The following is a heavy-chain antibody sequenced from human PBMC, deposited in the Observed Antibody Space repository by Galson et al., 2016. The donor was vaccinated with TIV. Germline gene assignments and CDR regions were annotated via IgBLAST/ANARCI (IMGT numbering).Heavy chain of an antibody. CDR3: ARGGHYALDV. CDR1: GGVFNNWA. Sequence: SVKVSCKASGGVFNNWAIIWVRQAPGQGLEWMGGIIPLSSPTYTDKYQGRLTVTATYMDLSSLRLDDTAVYYCARGGHYALDVWGQGTSVIVSS. CDR2: IIPLSSP. V-gene: IGHV1-69*13. D-gene: IGHD3-16*01. J-gene: IGHJ6*02.